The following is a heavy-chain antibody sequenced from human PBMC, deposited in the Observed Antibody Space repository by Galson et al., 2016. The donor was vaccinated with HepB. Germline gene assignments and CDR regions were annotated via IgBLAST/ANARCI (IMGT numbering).Heavy chain of an antibody. V-gene: IGHV3-33*01. CDR1: GFTFRSYG. Sequence: SLRLSCAASGFTFRSYGMHWVRQAPGKGLEWVAVIWYDGSNKYYADSVKGRFTISRDNSKNTLYLQMNSLRAEDTAVYYCARGSNYFDYYYYGMDVWGQGTTVTVSS. J-gene: IGHJ6*02. D-gene: IGHD4-11*01. CDR2: IWYDGSNK. CDR3: ARGSNYFDYYYYGMDV.